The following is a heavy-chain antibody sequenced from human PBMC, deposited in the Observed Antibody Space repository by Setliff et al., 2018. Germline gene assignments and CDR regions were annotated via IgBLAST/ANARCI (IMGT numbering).Heavy chain of an antibody. Sequence: GGSLRLSCAASEFTFSNYWMSWVRQAPGKGLEWVANINQDGSEKYYVDSVKGRFTISRDNARNSLYLQMNSLRAEDTAVYYCARVWFGNMDVWGEGTTVTVSS. D-gene: IGHD3-10*01. CDR3: ARVWFGNMDV. CDR2: INQDGSEK. J-gene: IGHJ6*03. V-gene: IGHV3-7*03. CDR1: EFTFSNYW.